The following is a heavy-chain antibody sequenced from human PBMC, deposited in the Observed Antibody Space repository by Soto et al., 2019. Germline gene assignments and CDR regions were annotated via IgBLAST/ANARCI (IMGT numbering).Heavy chain of an antibody. CDR2: INDSGGT. Sequence: SETLSLTCAVYGGSFSGYYWTWIRQPPGKGLEWIGEINDSGGTDYNPSLKSRVTISLDTSKNQLSLKLGSVTAADTAVYYCARGRKGFSSSCYVDWGQGTLVTVSS. J-gene: IGHJ4*02. V-gene: IGHV4-34*01. D-gene: IGHD6-13*01. CDR3: ARGRKGFSSSCYVD. CDR1: GGSFSGYY.